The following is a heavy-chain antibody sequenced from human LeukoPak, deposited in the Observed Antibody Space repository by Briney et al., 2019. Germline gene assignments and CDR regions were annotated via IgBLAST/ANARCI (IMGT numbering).Heavy chain of an antibody. CDR1: GGSVSSSSYY. CDR2: IYYSGST. CDR3: ARDPGGNPHFDY. J-gene: IGHJ4*02. D-gene: IGHD3-16*01. Sequence: PSETLSLTCTVSGGSVSSSSYYWGWIRQPPGKGLEWIGSIYYSGSTYYTPSLKSRVTMSVDTSKNQFSLKLSSVTAADTAVYYCARDPGGNPHFDYWGQGTLVTVSS. V-gene: IGHV4-39*07.